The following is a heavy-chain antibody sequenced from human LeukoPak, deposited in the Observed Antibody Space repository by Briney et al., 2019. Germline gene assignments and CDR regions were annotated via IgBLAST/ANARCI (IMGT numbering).Heavy chain of an antibody. D-gene: IGHD6-13*01. CDR2: IYSGGSA. CDR1: GFTVSSNY. J-gene: IGHJ6*02. Sequence: PGGSLRLSCAASGFTVSSNYMSWVRQAPGKGLEWVSVIYSGGSAYYADSVKGRFTISRHNSKNTLYLQMNSLRAEDTAVYYCARESSHGGYYYYGMDVWGQGTTVTVSS. V-gene: IGHV3-53*04. CDR3: ARESSHGGYYYYGMDV.